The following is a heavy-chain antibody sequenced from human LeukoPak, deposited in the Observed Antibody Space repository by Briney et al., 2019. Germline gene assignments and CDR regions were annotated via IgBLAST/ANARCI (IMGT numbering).Heavy chain of an antibody. Sequence: PGGSLRLSCVASGFTFSSYSMNWVRQAPGKGLEWVSSISSSSSYIYYADSVKGRFTISRDNAKNSLYLQMNSLRAEDTAVYYCARPHRGEQLVADYWGQGTLVTVSS. CDR3: ARPHRGEQLVADY. J-gene: IGHJ4*02. CDR2: ISSSSSYI. D-gene: IGHD6-6*01. CDR1: GFTFSSYS. V-gene: IGHV3-21*01.